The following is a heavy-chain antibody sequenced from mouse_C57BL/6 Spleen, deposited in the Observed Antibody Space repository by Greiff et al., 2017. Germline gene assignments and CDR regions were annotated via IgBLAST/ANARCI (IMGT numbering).Heavy chain of an antibody. D-gene: IGHD1-1*01. J-gene: IGHJ4*01. CDR3: ARGDYGSFYAKDD. CDR1: GYAFSSSW. V-gene: IGHV1-82*01. CDR2: IYPGDGDT. Sequence: VQLQQSGPELVKPGASVKISCKASGYAFSSSWMNWVKQRPGKGLEWIGRIYPGDGDTNYTGKFKGKATLTANKSSSTAYMQLSSLTSEDSAVYVGARGDYGSFYAKDDWGQGTSGTVSS.